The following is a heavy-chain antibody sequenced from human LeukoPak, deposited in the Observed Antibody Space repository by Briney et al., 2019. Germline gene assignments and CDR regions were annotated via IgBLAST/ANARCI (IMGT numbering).Heavy chain of an antibody. D-gene: IGHD3-10*01. CDR2: INPSGGST. CDR3: ARDRGLLWFGELLSRPNYYYYGMDV. V-gene: IGHV1-46*01. CDR1: GYTFTSYY. Sequence: EASVTVSCKASGYTFTSYYMHWVRQAPGQGLEWMGIINPSGGSTSYAQKFQGRVTMTRDTSTSTVYMELSSLRSEDTAVYYCARDRGLLWFGELLSRPNYYYYGMDVWGQGTTVTVSS. J-gene: IGHJ6*02.